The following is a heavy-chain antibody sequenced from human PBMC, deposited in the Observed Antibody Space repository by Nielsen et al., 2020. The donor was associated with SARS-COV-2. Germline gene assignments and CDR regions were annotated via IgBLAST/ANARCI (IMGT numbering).Heavy chain of an antibody. Sequence: ASVKVSCKASGYTFTSYDINWVRQATGQGLEWMGWMNPNSGNTGYAQKFQGRVTMTRNTSISTAYMELSSLRAEDTAVYYCARIDIAVAGKWDDYWGQGTLVTVSS. CDR3: ARIDIAVAGKWDDY. CDR1: GYTFTSYD. V-gene: IGHV1-8*01. J-gene: IGHJ4*02. D-gene: IGHD6-19*01. CDR2: MNPNSGNT.